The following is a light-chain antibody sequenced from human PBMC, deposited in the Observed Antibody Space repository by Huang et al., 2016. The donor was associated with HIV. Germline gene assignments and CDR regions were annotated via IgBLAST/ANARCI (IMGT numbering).Light chain of an antibody. J-gene: IGKJ3*01. CDR1: QDISSD. Sequence: IQLTQSPSSLSASVGDMVTITCRASQDISSDLAWYQQKPGKAPNLLIYAASTLESGVPSRFSGSRSGTDFTLTINNLQPEDFAAYYCLQLNTYPGTFGPGTNVDV. CDR3: LQLNTYPGT. CDR2: AAS. V-gene: IGKV1-9*01.